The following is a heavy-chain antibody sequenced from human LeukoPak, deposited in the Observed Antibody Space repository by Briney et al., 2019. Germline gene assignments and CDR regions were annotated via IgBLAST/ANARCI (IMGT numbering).Heavy chain of an antibody. V-gene: IGHV4-39*01. J-gene: IGHJ4*02. CDR1: GGSINSNYDS. CDR3: ARHADCFGDCYQN. Sequence: SETLSLTCTVSGGSINSNYDSWGWIRQPPGKGMEWIGSVAYSGSTFHNPSLKSRLTIYSDTSKNQFSLRLSSVTAADTAIYYCARHADCFGDCYQNWGQGTLVTVSS. CDR2: VAYSGST. D-gene: IGHD2-21*02.